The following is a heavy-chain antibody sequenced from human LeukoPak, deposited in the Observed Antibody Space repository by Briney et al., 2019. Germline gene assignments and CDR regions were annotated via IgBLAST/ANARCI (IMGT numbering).Heavy chain of an antibody. D-gene: IGHD6-13*01. CDR3: ARRPRRGYSKLSWAFDI. V-gene: IGHV4-34*01. Sequence: RSSETLSLTCAVYGGSFSGYYWSWIRQPPGKGLEWIGEINHSGSTNYNPSLKSRVTISVDTSKNQFSLKLSSVTAADTAVYYCARRPRRGYSKLSWAFDIWDQGTMVTVPS. CDR2: INHSGST. J-gene: IGHJ3*02. CDR1: GGSFSGYY.